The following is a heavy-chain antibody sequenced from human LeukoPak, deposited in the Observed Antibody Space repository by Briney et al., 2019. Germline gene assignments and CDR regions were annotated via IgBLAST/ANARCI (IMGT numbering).Heavy chain of an antibody. J-gene: IGHJ4*02. V-gene: IGHV3-7*01. Sequence: GGSLRLSCAASGFAFSNYWMSWVRQAPGKGLEWEANMNEDGSEKNYVDSVKGRFTISRDNAQDSLYLQMNSLRAEDTAVYYCARDRGYCNFDYWGQGTLLTVSS. CDR3: ARDRGYCNFDY. D-gene: IGHD5-12*01. CDR2: MNEDGSEK. CDR1: GFAFSNYW.